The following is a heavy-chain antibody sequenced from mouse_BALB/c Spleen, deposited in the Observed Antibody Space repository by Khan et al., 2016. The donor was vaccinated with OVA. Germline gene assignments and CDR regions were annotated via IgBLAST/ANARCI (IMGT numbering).Heavy chain of an antibody. CDR3: ARSGLRWDFDD. J-gene: IGHJ2*01. CDR1: GYTFINYW. Sequence: VQLQQSGAELAKPGASVKMSCKASGYTFINYWILWVKQRPGQGLEWIGYINPSTGYTEYNQNFKDKATLTADKSSSTAYMQLSSLTSEDSAVYYGARSGLRWDFDDWGQGTTLTVSS. V-gene: IGHV1-7*01. D-gene: IGHD1-1*01. CDR2: INPSTGYT.